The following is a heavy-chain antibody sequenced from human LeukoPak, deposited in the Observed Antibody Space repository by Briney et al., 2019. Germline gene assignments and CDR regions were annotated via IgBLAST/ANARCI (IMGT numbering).Heavy chain of an antibody. V-gene: IGHV4-34*01. Sequence: ASETLSLTCAVYGGSFSGYYWSWIRQPPGKGLEWIGEINQSGSTNYNPSLKSRVTISVDTSKNQFSLKLSSVTAADTAVYYCARGRKTTTSITGTTRYYYYGMDVWGQGTTVTVSS. J-gene: IGHJ6*02. CDR1: GGSFSGYY. D-gene: IGHD1-7*01. CDR3: ARGRKTTTSITGTTRYYYYGMDV. CDR2: INQSGST.